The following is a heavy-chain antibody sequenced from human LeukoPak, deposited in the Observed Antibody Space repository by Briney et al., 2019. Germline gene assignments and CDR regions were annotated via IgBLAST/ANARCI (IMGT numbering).Heavy chain of an antibody. V-gene: IGHV4-4*07. CDR1: GGSISSYY. J-gene: IGHJ4*02. CDR3: ARLLRVKTVGPDLYYFDY. Sequence: SETLSLTCTVSGGSISSYYWSWIRQPAGKGLEWIGRIYTSGSTNYNPSLKSRVTMSVDTSKNQFSLKLSSVTAADTAVYYCARLLRVKTVGPDLYYFDYWGQGTLVTVSS. CDR2: IYTSGST. D-gene: IGHD1-14*01.